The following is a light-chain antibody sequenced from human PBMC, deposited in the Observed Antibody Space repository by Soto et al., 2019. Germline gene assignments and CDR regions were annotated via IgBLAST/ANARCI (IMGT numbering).Light chain of an antibody. CDR2: NVA. J-gene: IGKJ1*01. V-gene: IGKV1-5*01. CDR3: QQYNEYSRT. Sequence: DFQMTQSPSTLSASIGDRVTITCRASQSVSRWLVWYQQKPGKAPKLLIYNVASLESGVPSRFSGSGSGTEFTLTISSLQPDDFGFYFCQQYNEYSRTFGQGTKVEIK. CDR1: QSVSRW.